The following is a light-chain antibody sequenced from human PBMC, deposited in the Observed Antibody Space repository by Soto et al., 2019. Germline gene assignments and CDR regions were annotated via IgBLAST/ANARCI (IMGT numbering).Light chain of an antibody. CDR2: EVT. CDR3: CSYAGSSTHYV. V-gene: IGLV2-23*02. Sequence: QSVLTQPASVSGSPGQSITISCTGTSSDVGSYNLVSWYQQHPGKAPKLMIFEVTKRPSGVSSRFSGSKSDNTASLTTSGLQTEDEADYYCCSYAGSSTHYVFGTGTKVTVL. J-gene: IGLJ1*01. CDR1: SSDVGSYNL.